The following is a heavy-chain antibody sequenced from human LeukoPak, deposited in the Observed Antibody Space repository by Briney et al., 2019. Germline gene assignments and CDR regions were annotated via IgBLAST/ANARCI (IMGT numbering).Heavy chain of an antibody. V-gene: IGHV1-69*13. D-gene: IGHD3-22*01. CDR3: ARAFYDSSGYYGAFDY. J-gene: IGHJ4*02. CDR2: IIPIFGTA. CDR1: GYTFTSYG. Sequence: GASVKVSCKASGYTFTSYGINWVRQAPGQGLEWMGGIIPIFGTANYAQKFQGRVTITADESTSTAYMELSSLRSEDTAVYYCARAFYDSSGYYGAFDYWGQGTLVTVSS.